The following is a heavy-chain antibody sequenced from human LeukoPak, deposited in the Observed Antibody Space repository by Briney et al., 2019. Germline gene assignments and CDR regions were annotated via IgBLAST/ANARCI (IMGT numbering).Heavy chain of an antibody. J-gene: IGHJ4*02. Sequence: SETLSLTCTVSGGSISSYYWSWIRQPPGKGLGWIGYIYYSGSTNYNPSLKSRVTISVDTSKNQFSLKLSSVAAEDTAVYYCAITTGTGFDYWGQGTLVTVSS. CDR1: GGSISSYY. CDR2: IYYSGST. CDR3: AITTGTGFDY. D-gene: IGHD1-1*01. V-gene: IGHV4-59*01.